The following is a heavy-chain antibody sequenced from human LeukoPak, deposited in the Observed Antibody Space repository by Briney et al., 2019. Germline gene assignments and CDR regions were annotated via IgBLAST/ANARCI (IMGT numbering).Heavy chain of an antibody. CDR2: IKQDGSEN. CDR3: ASRPVSDIGPLDY. V-gene: IGHV3-7*03. CDR1: GFTFSNYW. Sequence: SGGSLRLSCAASGFTFSNYWMSWVRQAPGKGLEWVANIKQDGSENYYVGSVKGRFTISRDNAKNTLSLQMNSLMADDTAVYYCASRPVSDIGPLDYWGQGTLVIVSS. J-gene: IGHJ4*02. D-gene: IGHD2-15*01.